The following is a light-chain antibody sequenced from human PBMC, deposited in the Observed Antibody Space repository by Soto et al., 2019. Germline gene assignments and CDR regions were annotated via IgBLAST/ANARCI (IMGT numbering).Light chain of an antibody. Sequence: EIVMTQSPATLSVSPGERATLSCRASQSVSSNLAWYQQKPGQAPRLLIYGASTMATGIPARFSGSGSGTEFTLTISSLQSEDFAVYYCQQYNNWPRGTFGPGTKVDIK. CDR1: QSVSSN. V-gene: IGKV3-15*01. CDR2: GAS. CDR3: QQYNNWPRGT. J-gene: IGKJ3*01.